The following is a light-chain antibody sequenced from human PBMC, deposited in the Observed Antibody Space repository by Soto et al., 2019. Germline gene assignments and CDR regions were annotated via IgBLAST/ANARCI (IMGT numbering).Light chain of an antibody. Sequence: QSVLTQPASVSGSPGQSITISCTGTSSDVGGYNYVSWYQQHPVKAPKLMIYDVTNRPSGVSDRFSGSKSGNPASLTISGLQAEDEADYYCSSYTSSSTPYVFGSGTKVTVL. V-gene: IGLV2-14*01. CDR3: SSYTSSSTPYV. J-gene: IGLJ1*01. CDR2: DVT. CDR1: SSDVGGYNY.